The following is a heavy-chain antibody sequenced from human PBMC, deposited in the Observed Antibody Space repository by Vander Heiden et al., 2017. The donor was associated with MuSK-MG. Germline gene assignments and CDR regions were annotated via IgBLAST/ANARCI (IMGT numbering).Heavy chain of an antibody. D-gene: IGHD2-2*01. CDR3: VKGLGYCSSASCYEDY. V-gene: IGHV3-23*01. CDR2: FVGSGGGI. CDR1: GFTFSSYA. Sequence: EVQLLESGVGLVQPGGSLRLTCAAPGFTFSSYAMNWVRQAPGKGLEWVAVFVGSGGGIYYADSVKGRFIVSRDNSKNTLSLQMSSLRAEDTAVYFCVKGLGYCSSASCYEDYWGQGTLVTVSS. J-gene: IGHJ4*02.